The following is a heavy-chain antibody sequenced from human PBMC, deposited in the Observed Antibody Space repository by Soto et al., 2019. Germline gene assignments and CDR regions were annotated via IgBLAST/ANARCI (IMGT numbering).Heavy chain of an antibody. CDR2: ISYDGSNK. CDR1: GFTFSSYA. J-gene: IGHJ4*01. CDR3: AILRYYDSSGYGDY. D-gene: IGHD3-22*01. V-gene: IGHV3-30-3*01. Sequence: GGSLRLSCAASGFTFSSYAMHWVRQAPGKGLEWVAVISYDGSNKYYADSVKGRFTISRDNSKNTLYLQMNSLRAEDTAVYYCAILRYYDSSGYGDYWGHGTLVTVSS.